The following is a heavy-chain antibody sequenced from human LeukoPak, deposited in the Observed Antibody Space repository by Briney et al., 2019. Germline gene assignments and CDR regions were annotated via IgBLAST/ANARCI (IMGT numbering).Heavy chain of an antibody. V-gene: IGHV3-7*03. CDR3: ATYRQVLLPFES. CDR2: INQDGTEK. J-gene: IGHJ4*02. Sequence: PGGSLRLSCAASGFPFSTYWMSWVRQAPGKGLEWVANINQDGTEKYYVDSVKGRFTISRDNAKNTLYLQMNSLRAEDTAIYYCATYRQVLLPFESWGQGTLVTVSS. CDR1: GFPFSTYW. D-gene: IGHD2-8*02.